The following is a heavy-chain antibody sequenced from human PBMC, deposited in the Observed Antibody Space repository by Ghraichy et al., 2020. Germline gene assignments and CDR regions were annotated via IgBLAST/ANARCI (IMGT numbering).Heavy chain of an antibody. J-gene: IGHJ4*02. V-gene: IGHV1-18*04. CDR1: GDTFADSD. D-gene: IGHD3-22*01. Sequence: ASVKVSCKTSGDTFADSDICWVRHAPVHGLEWMGWVSPYNGNTNYEQKFKGRVTMTTDTSTSTAYMELRSLTSDDTAVYYCARAVLLPDYWGQGTLVTVSA. CDR2: VSPYNGNT. CDR3: ARAVLLPDY.